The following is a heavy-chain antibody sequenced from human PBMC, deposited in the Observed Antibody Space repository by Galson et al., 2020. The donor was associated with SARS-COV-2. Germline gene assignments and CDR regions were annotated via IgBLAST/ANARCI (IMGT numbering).Heavy chain of an antibody. CDR1: GFTLSGYG. J-gene: IGHJ4*02. CDR2: ISYDGSNK. V-gene: IGHV3-30*18. Sequence: GGSLQLSCEASGFTLSGYGMHWVRQAQGKGLEWLAVISYDGSNKYYADSVKGRFTISRDNSKNTLYLQMNSLRAEDTAVYYCAKDYGDYGALDYWGQGTLVTVSS. D-gene: IGHD4-17*01. CDR3: AKDYGDYGALDY.